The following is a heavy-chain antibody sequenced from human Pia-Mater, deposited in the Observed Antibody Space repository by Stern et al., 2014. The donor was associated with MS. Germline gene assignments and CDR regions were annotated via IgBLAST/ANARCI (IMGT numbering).Heavy chain of an antibody. CDR3: TSLIDY. Sequence: EVQLVESGGGLVQPGGSLKLSCAVSGFNFSGSAMHWVRQASGKGLEWVGRIRGKGNNYATAYAASVEGRFIISRDDSKNMAYLQMNSPKSEDTALYYCTSLIDYWGQGTLVTVSP. J-gene: IGHJ4*02. CDR1: GFNFSGSA. V-gene: IGHV3-73*01. CDR2: IRGKGNNYAT.